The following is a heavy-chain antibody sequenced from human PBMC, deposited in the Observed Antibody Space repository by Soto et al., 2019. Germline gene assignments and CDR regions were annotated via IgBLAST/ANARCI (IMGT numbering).Heavy chain of an antibody. J-gene: IGHJ3*02. CDR1: GYPVTAYY. CDR2: INPATGAA. V-gene: IGHV1-2*02. CDR3: ARGGGVGVAGSAAFDM. D-gene: IGHD3-3*01. Sequence: QLHLVQSGAVVKKPGASVTVSCSASGYPVTAYYMHWVRQAPGRGLEWMGGINPATGAAKYTQTFQGRVTMTRDTSPSTVFMELSGLTSEDTAVFYCARGGGVGVAGSAAFDMWGQGNLVTVSS.